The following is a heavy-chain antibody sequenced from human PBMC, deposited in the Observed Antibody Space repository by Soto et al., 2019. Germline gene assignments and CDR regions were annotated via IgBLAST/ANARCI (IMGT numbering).Heavy chain of an antibody. CDR1: GFPFSSYA. CDR2: ISGSGGIT. J-gene: IGHJ4*02. CDR3: AKSLSASPNYFFGY. V-gene: IGHV3-23*01. Sequence: GGSLRLSCAASGFPFSSYAMSWVRQAPGKGLEWVSGISGSGGITYYADSVKGRFTISRDNSKNSLYLQMNSLTAGDTAVYYCAKSLSASPNYFFGYWGQGTLVTVSS. D-gene: IGHD1-1*01.